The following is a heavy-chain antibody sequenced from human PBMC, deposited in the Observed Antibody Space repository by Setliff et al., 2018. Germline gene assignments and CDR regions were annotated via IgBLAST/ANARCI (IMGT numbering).Heavy chain of an antibody. Sequence: GASVKVSCKASGGTFSSYAISWVRQAPGQGLEWMGGIIPILGIANYAQKFQGRVTITADKSTSTAYMELSSLRSEDTAVYYCARGAVLGVVNNYYYGMDVWGQGTTVTVSS. J-gene: IGHJ6*02. CDR2: IIPILGIA. CDR3: ARGAVLGVVNNYYYGMDV. D-gene: IGHD3-3*01. V-gene: IGHV1-69*10. CDR1: GGTFSSYA.